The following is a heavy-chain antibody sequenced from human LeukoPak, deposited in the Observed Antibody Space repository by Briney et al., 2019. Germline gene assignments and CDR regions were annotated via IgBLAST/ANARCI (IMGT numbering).Heavy chain of an antibody. V-gene: IGHV3-7*01. Sequence: GGTLRLSCIASDFTFSSFGMNWVRQAPGKGLEGLANIKQDGSEKDYVDSVKGRFTISRDNAKNSLYLEMNSLRVEDTAVYYCARDCDSSGYYLSLLAFDIWGQGTMVTVSS. CDR3: ARDCDSSGYYLSLLAFDI. J-gene: IGHJ3*02. CDR1: DFTFSSFG. D-gene: IGHD3-22*01. CDR2: IKQDGSEK.